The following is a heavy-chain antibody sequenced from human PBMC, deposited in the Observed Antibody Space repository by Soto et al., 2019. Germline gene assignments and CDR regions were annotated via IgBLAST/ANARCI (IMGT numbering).Heavy chain of an antibody. CDR2: IYYSGST. CDR1: GGSISSSSYY. J-gene: IGHJ5*02. D-gene: IGHD2-15*01. CDR3: ARRIPGWYCSGGSCLDWFDP. Sequence: SETLSLTCTVSGGSISSSSYYWGWIRQPPGKGLEWIGSIYYSGSTYYNPSLKSRVTISVDTSKNQFSLKLSSVTAADTAVYYCARRIPGWYCSGGSCLDWFDPWGQGTLVTVSS. V-gene: IGHV4-39*01.